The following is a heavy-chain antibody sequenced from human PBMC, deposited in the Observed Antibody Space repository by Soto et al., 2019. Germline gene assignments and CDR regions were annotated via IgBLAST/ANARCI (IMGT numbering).Heavy chain of an antibody. V-gene: IGHV5-51*01. CDR2: THPGESQT. J-gene: IGHJ6*02. CDR3: ARHENYYYAYYGMDV. CDR1: GDSFTPYW. Sequence: ESLTISCPSSGDSFTPYWIAWVRQKPGKGLEWMGITHPGESQTRYSPSFQGQVTISFDRSTSTAYLQWSSLKASDTAIYYCARHENYYYAYYGMDVWGQGTTVTVSS.